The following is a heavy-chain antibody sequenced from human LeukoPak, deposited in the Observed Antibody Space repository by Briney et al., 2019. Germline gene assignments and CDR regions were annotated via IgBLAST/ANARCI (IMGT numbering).Heavy chain of an antibody. V-gene: IGHV3-30*02. CDR1: GFTFSSYG. CDR3: AKGTLWSGYCAFDI. D-gene: IGHD3-3*01. Sequence: GGSLRLSCAASGFTFSSYGMHWVRQAPGKGLEWVAFIRYDGSNKYYADSVKGRFTISRDNSKNTLYLQMNSLRAEDTAVYYCAKGTLWSGYCAFDIWGQGTMVTVSS. CDR2: IRYDGSNK. J-gene: IGHJ3*02.